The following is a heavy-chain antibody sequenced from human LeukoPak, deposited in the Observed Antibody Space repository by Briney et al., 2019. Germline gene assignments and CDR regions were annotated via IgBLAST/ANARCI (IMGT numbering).Heavy chain of an antibody. CDR2: ISPNSGDT. Sequence: ASVKVSCKASGYTFTTYNMHWVRQAPEQGLEWMGWISPNSGDTNYAQKFQGRVTMTRDTSISTVYMELSRLRSDDTAVYYCARGGGTAHFDFWGQGTLVTVSS. V-gene: IGHV1-2*02. J-gene: IGHJ4*02. D-gene: IGHD2-21*02. CDR3: ARGGGTAHFDF. CDR1: GYTFTTYN.